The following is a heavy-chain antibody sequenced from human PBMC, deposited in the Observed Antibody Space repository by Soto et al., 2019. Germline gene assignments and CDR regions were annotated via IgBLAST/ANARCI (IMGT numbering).Heavy chain of an antibody. CDR1: GYTFTGYY. D-gene: IGHD3-10*01. V-gene: IGHV1-2*04. Sequence: GASVKVSCKASGYTFTGYYMHWVRQAPGQGLEWMGWINPNSGGTNYAQKFQGWVTMTRGTSISTAYMELSRLRSDDTAVYYCAYYLIRSLAWPYFDYWGQGTLVTVSS. CDR3: AYYLIRSLAWPYFDY. CDR2: INPNSGGT. J-gene: IGHJ4*02.